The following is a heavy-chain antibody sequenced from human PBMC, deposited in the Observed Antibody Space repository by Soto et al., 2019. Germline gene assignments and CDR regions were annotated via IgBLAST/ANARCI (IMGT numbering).Heavy chain of an antibody. Sequence: PGGSLRLSCAASGFTFSTYSMNWVRQAPGKGLEWVSSISSSSTYIYYADSVKGRFTISRDNAKNSLYLQMNSLRAEDTDVYYCAMQEADKVVVVAAEDAVDIWGRGRMVNVS. D-gene: IGHD2-15*01. CDR3: AMQEADKVVVVAAEDAVDI. V-gene: IGHV3-21*01. CDR2: ISSSSTYI. J-gene: IGHJ3*02. CDR1: GFTFSTYS.